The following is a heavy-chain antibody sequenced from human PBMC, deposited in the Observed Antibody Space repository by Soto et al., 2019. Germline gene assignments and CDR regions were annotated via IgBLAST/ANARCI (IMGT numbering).Heavy chain of an antibody. V-gene: IGHV3-30*03. Sequence: QAQLVESGGGVVQPGRSLRLSCAASGFTFSDYGMHWVRQAPGKGLDWVAFIVSDESTKQYADSVRGRFTISRDNSMNTLYLEMNSLRDEDTAVYYCATGCSSTGCRVFAYWGQGTLVTVSP. J-gene: IGHJ4*02. CDR2: IVSDESTK. D-gene: IGHD2-2*01. CDR3: ATGCSSTGCRVFAY. CDR1: GFTFSDYG.